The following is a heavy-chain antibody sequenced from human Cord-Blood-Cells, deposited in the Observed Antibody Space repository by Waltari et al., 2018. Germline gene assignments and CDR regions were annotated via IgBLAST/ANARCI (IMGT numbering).Heavy chain of an antibody. Sequence: QVQLVESGGGVVQPGRSLRLSCAASGFTFSSYAMHWVRQAPGKGLERVAVIAYDGSNKYYADSVKGRFTISRDNSKNTLYLQMNSLRAEDTAVYYCARAPVRYYFDYWGQGTLVTVSS. V-gene: IGHV3-30*04. CDR3: ARAPVRYYFDY. CDR2: IAYDGSNK. J-gene: IGHJ4*02. D-gene: IGHD3-22*01. CDR1: GFTFSSYA.